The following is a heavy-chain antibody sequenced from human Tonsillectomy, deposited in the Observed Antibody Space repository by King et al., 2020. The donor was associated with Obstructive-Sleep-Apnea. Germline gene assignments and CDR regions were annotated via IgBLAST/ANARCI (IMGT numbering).Heavy chain of an antibody. J-gene: IGHJ4*02. CDR1: GYTWTNYF. D-gene: IGHD2-15*01. V-gene: IGHV5-51*01. CDR3: ARRNEEVVGALDH. CDR2: IYPGDSDI. Sequence: VQLVESAAEVKKPGESLKSSCKASGYTWTNYFIAWVRQMPGKGMEWMGIIYPGDSDITYSPSFQGQVTFSVDKSITTAYLQWSSLKASDSAMYYCARRNEEVVGALDHWGQGTLVTVSS.